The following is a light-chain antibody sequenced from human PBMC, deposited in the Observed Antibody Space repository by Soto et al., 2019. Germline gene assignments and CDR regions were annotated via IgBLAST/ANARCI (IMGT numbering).Light chain of an antibody. J-gene: IGKJ1*01. CDR2: GAS. V-gene: IGKV3-20*01. CDR1: QSVSSSY. Sequence: ELVLTQSPGTLSLSPGERATLSCRASQSVSSSYLAWYQQKPGQSPRLLIYGASSRATGIPDRFRGSGPGTYFSLTSNRLEPDVFAVYACQEYGSSPPWSLGQRTKVEIK. CDR3: QEYGSSPPWS.